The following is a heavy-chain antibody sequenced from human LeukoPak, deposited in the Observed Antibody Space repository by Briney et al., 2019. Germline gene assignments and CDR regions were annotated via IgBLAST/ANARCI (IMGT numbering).Heavy chain of an antibody. Sequence: GESLKISCKGSGYSFTSYWVGWVRQMPGKGLEWVGIIYPGDSDTRYSPSFEAQVHIPGDNSISTASLQWRSLKASHSAMYYCARHFRYSRGWYLGYWGEGTLVTVSS. D-gene: IGHD6-19*01. CDR3: ARHFRYSRGWYLGY. J-gene: IGHJ4*02. CDR1: GYSFTSYW. CDR2: IYPGDSDT. V-gene: IGHV5-51*01.